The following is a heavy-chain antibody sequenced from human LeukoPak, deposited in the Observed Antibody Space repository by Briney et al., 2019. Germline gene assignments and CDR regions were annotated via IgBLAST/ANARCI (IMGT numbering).Heavy chain of an antibody. D-gene: IGHD2-21*01. J-gene: IGHJ4*02. Sequence: SGGSLRLPCAASGFTFSIFVMHWLRQAPGNGREWVAFIRYDGSNKKYADAVTGRFTISRDNSKNTLYLQMSSLRAKETAVYYCAKRRGEDYLDYWGQGTLVTVSS. CDR3: AKRRGEDYLDY. CDR2: IRYDGSNK. CDR1: GFTFSIFV. V-gene: IGHV3-30*02.